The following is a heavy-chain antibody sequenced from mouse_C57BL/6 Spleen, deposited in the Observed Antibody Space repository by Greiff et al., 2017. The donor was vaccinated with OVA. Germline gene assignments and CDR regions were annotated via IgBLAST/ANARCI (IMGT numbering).Heavy chain of an antibody. CDR3: ASSSTVVANFDY. D-gene: IGHD1-1*01. J-gene: IGHJ2*01. V-gene: IGHV1-69*01. CDR2: IDPSDSYT. Sequence: VQLQQPGAELVMPGASVKLSCKASGYTFTSYWMHWVKQRPGQGLEWIGEIDPSDSYTNYNQKFKGKSTLTVDKSSSTAYMQLSSLTSEDSAVYYGASSSTVVANFDYWGQGTTLTVSS. CDR1: GYTFTSYW.